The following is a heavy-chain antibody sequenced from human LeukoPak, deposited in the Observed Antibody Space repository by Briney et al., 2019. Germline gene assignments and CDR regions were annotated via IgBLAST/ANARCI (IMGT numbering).Heavy chain of an antibody. CDR3: ARMGVVPAAIDY. Sequence: GGSLRLSCAATGFTFSSYSMNWVRQAPGKGLEWVSSISSSSSYIYYADSVKGRFTISRDNAKNSLYLQMNSLRAEDTAVYYCARMGVVPAAIDYWGQRTLVTVSS. V-gene: IGHV3-21*01. CDR1: GFTFSSYS. J-gene: IGHJ4*02. D-gene: IGHD2-2*02. CDR2: ISSSSSYI.